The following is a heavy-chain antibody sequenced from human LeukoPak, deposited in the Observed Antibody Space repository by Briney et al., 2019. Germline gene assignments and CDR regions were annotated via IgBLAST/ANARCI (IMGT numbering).Heavy chain of an antibody. D-gene: IGHD3-10*01. CDR3: ARDKGAGGGYLLDAFDV. J-gene: IGHJ3*01. CDR1: GFAFSSYA. V-gene: IGHV3-21*06. Sequence: GGSLRLSCAASGFAFSSYAMNWVCQAPGKGPEWVSTISSGSSYIYYADSVRGRFTISRDNAKNSLYLQMNSLRAEDTAVYYCARDKGAGGGYLLDAFDVWAKGQWSPSLQ. CDR2: ISSGSSYI.